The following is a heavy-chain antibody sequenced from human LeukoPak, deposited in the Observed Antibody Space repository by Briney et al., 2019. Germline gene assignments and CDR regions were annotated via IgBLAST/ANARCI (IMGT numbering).Heavy chain of an antibody. Sequence: DSVKVSCKASGYTFTSYYMHWVRQAPGQGLEWMGIINPSGGSTSYAQKFQGRVTMTRDTSTSTVYMELSSLRSEDTAVYYCARDRGIAAAGLNWFDPWGQGTMVTVSS. CDR1: GYTFTSYY. CDR2: INPSGGST. CDR3: ARDRGIAAAGLNWFDP. J-gene: IGHJ5*02. D-gene: IGHD6-13*01. V-gene: IGHV1-46*01.